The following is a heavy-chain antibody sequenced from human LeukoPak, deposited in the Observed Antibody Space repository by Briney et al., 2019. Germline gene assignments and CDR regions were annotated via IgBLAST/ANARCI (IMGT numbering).Heavy chain of an antibody. J-gene: IGHJ5*02. Sequence: GGSLRLSCAASGFTFDDYGMNWVRQVPGKGLEWVSAINWSGGRTDYADSVEGRFTISRDNAKNSLYLQMNSLRAEDTAFYHCARDSGIGFDPWGQGTLVTVSS. V-gene: IGHV3-20*01. CDR1: GFTFDDYG. D-gene: IGHD3-10*01. CDR3: ARDSGIGFDP. CDR2: INWSGGRT.